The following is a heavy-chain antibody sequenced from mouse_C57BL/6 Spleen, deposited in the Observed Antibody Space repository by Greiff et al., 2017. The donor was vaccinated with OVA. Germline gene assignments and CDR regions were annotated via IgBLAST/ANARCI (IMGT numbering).Heavy chain of an antibody. Sequence: VQLQQSGAELVRPGTSVTVSCKASGYAFTNYLIEWVKQRPGQGLEWIGVINPGSGGTNYNEKFKGKATLTADKSSSTAYMQLSSLTSEDSAVYFCARDDGYYAFDYWGQGTTLTVSS. V-gene: IGHV1-54*01. CDR2: INPGSGGT. CDR1: GYAFTNYL. CDR3: ARDDGYYAFDY. J-gene: IGHJ2*01. D-gene: IGHD2-3*01.